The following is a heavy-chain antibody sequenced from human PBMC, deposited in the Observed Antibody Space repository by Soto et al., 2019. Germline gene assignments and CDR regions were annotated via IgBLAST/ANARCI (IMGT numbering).Heavy chain of an antibody. D-gene: IGHD6-13*01. J-gene: IGHJ6*02. CDR3: ARLSAAGNYYYYGMDV. V-gene: IGHV4-39*01. Sequence: QLQLQESGPGLVKPSETLSLTCTVSGGSISSSSYYWGWIRQPPGKGLEWIGSMYYSGSTYYNPSPKSRVTIFVDTSNNQFSLKLSSVTAADTAVYYCARLSAAGNYYYYGMDVWGQGTTVTVSS. CDR2: MYYSGST. CDR1: GGSISSSSYY.